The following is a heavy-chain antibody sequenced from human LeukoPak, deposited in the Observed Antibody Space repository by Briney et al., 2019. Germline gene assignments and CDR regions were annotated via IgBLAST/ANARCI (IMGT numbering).Heavy chain of an antibody. V-gene: IGHV4-34*01. CDR2: INHSGST. D-gene: IGHD6-19*01. J-gene: IGHJ6*01. CDR1: GGSFSGYY. CDR3: AGGPGRAMYSRGWYRYGMDV. Sequence: SETLSLTCAVYGGSFSGYYWSWIRQPPGRGLEWIGEINHSGSTNYNPSLKSRVTISVVTSKNQFSLKLSSVTAAGTAVYYRAGGPGRAMYSRGWYRYGMDVWGQGTTVTVPS.